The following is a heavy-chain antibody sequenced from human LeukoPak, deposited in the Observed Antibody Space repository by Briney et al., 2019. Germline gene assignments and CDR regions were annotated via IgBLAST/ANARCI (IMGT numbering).Heavy chain of an antibody. V-gene: IGHV3-23*01. J-gene: IGHJ3*02. CDR1: GYTFTSYS. D-gene: IGHD3-22*01. Sequence: GGSLRLSCAASGYTFTSYSMSWVRQAPGKGLEWVSAISGSGGSTYYADSVKGRFTISRDNSKNTLYLQMNSLRAEDTAVYYCAKVEYYYDSSGYYPDAFDIWGQGTMVTVSS. CDR3: AKVEYYYDSSGYYPDAFDI. CDR2: ISGSGGST.